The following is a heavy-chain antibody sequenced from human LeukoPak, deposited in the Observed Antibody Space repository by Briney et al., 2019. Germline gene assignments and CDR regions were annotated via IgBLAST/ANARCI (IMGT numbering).Heavy chain of an antibody. V-gene: IGHV4-61*10. D-gene: IGHD7-27*01. J-gene: IGHJ4*02. CDR2: IYTSGST. CDR1: GGSLSSGSYY. CDR3: ARVRTSGDPLLGMPYFDY. Sequence: SETLSLTCTVSGGSLSSGSYYWSWIRQPAGKGLEWIGRIYTSGSTNYNPSLKSRVTISVDTSKNQFSLKLSSVTAADTAVYYCARVRTSGDPLLGMPYFDYWGQGTLVTVSS.